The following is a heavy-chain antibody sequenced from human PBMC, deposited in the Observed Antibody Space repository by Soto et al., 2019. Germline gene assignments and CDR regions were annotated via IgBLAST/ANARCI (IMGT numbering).Heavy chain of an antibody. CDR3: ARGYYDICGCYIKWFDY. D-gene: IGHD3-9*01. CDR2: IYHSGST. V-gene: IGHV4-30-2*01. CDR1: GGSISSGGYS. J-gene: IGHJ4*02. Sequence: SETLSLTCAVSGGSISSGGYSWSWIRQPPGKGLEWIGYIYHSGSTYYNPSLKSRVTISVDRSKNQFSLKLSSVTAAATAVYYCARGYYDICGCYIKWFDYWGQGPVVPVTS.